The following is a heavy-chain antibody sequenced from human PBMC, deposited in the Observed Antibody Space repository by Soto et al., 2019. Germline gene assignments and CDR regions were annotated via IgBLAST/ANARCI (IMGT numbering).Heavy chain of an antibody. CDR3: ARSKGLDWLLYFDY. V-gene: IGHV1-69*13. CDR1: GGTFSSYA. Sequence: ASVKVSCKASGGTFSSYAISWVRQAPGQGLEWMGGIIPIFGTANYAQKFQGRVTITADESTSTAYMELSSLRSEDTAVYYCARSKGLDWLLYFDYWGQGTLVTVSS. D-gene: IGHD3-9*01. J-gene: IGHJ4*02. CDR2: IIPIFGTA.